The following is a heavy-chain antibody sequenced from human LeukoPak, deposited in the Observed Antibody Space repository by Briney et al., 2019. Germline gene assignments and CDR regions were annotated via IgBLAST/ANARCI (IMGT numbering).Heavy chain of an antibody. CDR2: ISSSSSYI. Sequence: GGSLRLSCAASGFTFSSYSMNWVRQAPGKGLEWASSISSSSSYIYYADSVKGRFTISRDNAKNSLYLQMNSLRAEDTAVYYCARGYGSGGSNWFDPWGQGTLVTVSS. V-gene: IGHV3-21*01. CDR3: ARGYGSGGSNWFDP. D-gene: IGHD3-10*01. CDR1: GFTFSSYS. J-gene: IGHJ5*02.